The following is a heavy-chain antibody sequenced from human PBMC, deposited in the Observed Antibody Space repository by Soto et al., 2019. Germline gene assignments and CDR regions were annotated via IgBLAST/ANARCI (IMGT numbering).Heavy chain of an antibody. CDR2: IYYSGST. CDR3: ARHPGPQVNGYVGY. V-gene: IGHV4-39*01. J-gene: IGHJ4*02. D-gene: IGHD5-12*01. Sequence: QLQLQESGPGLVKPSETLSLTCTVSGGSISSSSYYWGWIRQPPGKGLEWIGSIYYSGSTYYNPSLKSRVTISVDTSKNQFSLKLSSVTAADTAVYCCARHPGPQVNGYVGYWGQRTLVTVSS. CDR1: GGSISSSSYY.